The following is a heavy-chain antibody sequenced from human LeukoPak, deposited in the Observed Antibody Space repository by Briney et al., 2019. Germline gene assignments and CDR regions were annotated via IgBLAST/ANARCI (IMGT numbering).Heavy chain of an antibody. Sequence: GGSLRLSCAASGNYLMHWVRQAPGKGLEWVSVIYSGGSTYYADSVKGRFTISRDNSKNTLYLQMNSLRAEDTAVYYCATGGEIDGSGWYEGSFDYWGQGTLVTVSS. CDR1: GNYL. CDR3: ATGGEIDGSGWYEGSFDY. J-gene: IGHJ4*02. D-gene: IGHD6-19*01. V-gene: IGHV3-53*01. CDR2: IYSGGST.